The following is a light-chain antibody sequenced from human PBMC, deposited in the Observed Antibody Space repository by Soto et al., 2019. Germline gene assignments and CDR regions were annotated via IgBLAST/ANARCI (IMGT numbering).Light chain of an antibody. CDR1: QSISRW. Sequence: DIQMTQSLSTLSASVGDRVTITCRASQSISRWVAWYQQKPGKAPKLLIYDASSLESGVPSRFSGSGSGTEFTLTIRSLQPDDFATYFCQQYNSYPYTFGQGTKLEIK. V-gene: IGKV1-5*01. J-gene: IGKJ2*01. CDR2: DAS. CDR3: QQYNSYPYT.